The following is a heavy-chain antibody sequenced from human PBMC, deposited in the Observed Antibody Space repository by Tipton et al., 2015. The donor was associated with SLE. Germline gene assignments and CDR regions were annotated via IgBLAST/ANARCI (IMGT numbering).Heavy chain of an antibody. V-gene: IGHV3-74*01. CDR2: IISDGSTI. CDR1: GFTFSSHW. Sequence: SLRLSCAASGFTFSSHWMHWVRQAPGKGLVWVSRIISDGSTINYADSVEGRFTISRDNAKNTLYLQMNSLRAEDTALYYCASSLLPRYGMDVWGQGTTVTVSS. D-gene: IGHD2/OR15-2a*01. CDR3: ASSLLPRYGMDV. J-gene: IGHJ6*02.